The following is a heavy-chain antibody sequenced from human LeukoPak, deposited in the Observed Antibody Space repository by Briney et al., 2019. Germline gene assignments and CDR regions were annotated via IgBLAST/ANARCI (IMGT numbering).Heavy chain of an antibody. Sequence: ASVKVSCKASGYTFTSYGISWVRQAPGQGLEWMGWINTNTGNPTYAQGFTGRFVFSLDTSVRTAYLQINSLKAEDTAVYYCARVGGGGYCSDGTCYPNYWGQGTLVTVSS. CDR3: ARVGGGGYCSDGTCYPNY. V-gene: IGHV7-4-1*02. CDR2: INTNTGNP. CDR1: GYTFTSYG. D-gene: IGHD2-15*01. J-gene: IGHJ4*02.